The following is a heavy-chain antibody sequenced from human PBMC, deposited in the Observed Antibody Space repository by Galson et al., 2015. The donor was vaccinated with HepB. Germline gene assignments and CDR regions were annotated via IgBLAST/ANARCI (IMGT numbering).Heavy chain of an antibody. CDR3: AKDGRPEGLYYYYYYMDV. CDR2: ISYDGSNK. J-gene: IGHJ6*03. D-gene: IGHD1-14*01. CDR1: GFTFSSYG. Sequence: SLRLSCAASGFTFSSYGMHWVRQAPGKGLEWVAVISYDGSNKYYADSVKGRFTISRDNSKNTLYLQMNSLRAEDTAVYYCAKDGRPEGLYYYYYYMDVWGKGTTVTVSS. V-gene: IGHV3-30*18.